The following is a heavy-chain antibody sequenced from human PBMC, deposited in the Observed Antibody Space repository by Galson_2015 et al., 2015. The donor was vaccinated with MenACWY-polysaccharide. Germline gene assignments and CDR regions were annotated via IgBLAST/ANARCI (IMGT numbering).Heavy chain of an antibody. CDR3: ARNPSRLDIAAASH. CDR1: GFTFGGNG. D-gene: IGHD6-13*01. Sequence: SLRLSCAGSGFTFGGNGLHWVRQAPGKGLEWVALIRNDGRKHYPDAVKGRFTISRDNSKNTLYLQMNGLRPEDTAVYYCARNPSRLDIAAASHWGQGALVSVST. V-gene: IGHV3-30*02. J-gene: IGHJ4*02. CDR2: IRNDGRK.